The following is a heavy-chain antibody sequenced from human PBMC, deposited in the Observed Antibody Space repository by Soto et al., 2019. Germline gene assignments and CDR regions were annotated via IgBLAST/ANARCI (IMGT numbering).Heavy chain of an antibody. J-gene: IGHJ6*03. CDR3: AAGLIAARPNPYYYYYMDV. CDR1: GFTFTSSA. CDR2: IVVGSGNT. Sequence: ASVKVSCKASGFTFTSSAMQWVRQARGQRLEWIGWIVVGSGNTNYAQKFQERVTITRDMSTSTAYMELSSLRSEDTAVYYCAAGLIAARPNPYYYYYMDVWGKGTTVTVSS. V-gene: IGHV1-58*02. D-gene: IGHD6-6*01.